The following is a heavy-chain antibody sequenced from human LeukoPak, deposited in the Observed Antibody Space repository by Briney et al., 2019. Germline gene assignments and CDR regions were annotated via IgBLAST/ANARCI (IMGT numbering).Heavy chain of an antibody. CDR3: ARDRGDTAMVISLSWFDP. V-gene: IGHV4-39*07. D-gene: IGHD5-18*01. J-gene: IGHJ5*02. Sequence: PSETLSLTCTVSGGSISSSSYYWGWIRQPPGKGLEWIGSIYYSGSTYYNPSLKSRVTISVDTSKNQFSLKLSSVTAADTAVYYCARDRGDTAMVISLSWFDPWGQGTLVTVSS. CDR1: GGSISSSSYY. CDR2: IYYSGST.